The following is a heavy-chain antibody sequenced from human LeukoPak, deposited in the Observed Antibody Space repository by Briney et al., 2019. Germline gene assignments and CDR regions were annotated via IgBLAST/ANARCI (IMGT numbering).Heavy chain of an antibody. D-gene: IGHD6-6*01. CDR3: ARERFSSSGGHDY. CDR1: GFTFSSHT. Sequence: GGSLRPSCAASGFTFSSHTMHWVRQAPGKGLEWVAVMTSDGSKIFYIDSVKGRFTISRDNSRSMVYLQMNSLKVEDTAVYFCARERFSSSGGHDYWGQGTLVTVSS. J-gene: IGHJ4*02. CDR2: MTSDGSKI. V-gene: IGHV3-30*10.